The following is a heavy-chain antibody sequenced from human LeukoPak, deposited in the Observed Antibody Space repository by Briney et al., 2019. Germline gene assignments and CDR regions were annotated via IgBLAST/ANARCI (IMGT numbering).Heavy chain of an antibody. Sequence: PGGSLRRYCAASGFTFSSNSMNWLRKAPGKGREWVSSISSSSSYIYYADSVKGRFTISRDNAKNSLYLQMNSLRAEDTAVYYCARADTAMTHYYYGMDVWGQGTTVTVSS. D-gene: IGHD5-18*01. CDR2: ISSSSSYI. CDR1: GFTFSSNS. V-gene: IGHV3-21*01. J-gene: IGHJ6*02. CDR3: ARADTAMTHYYYGMDV.